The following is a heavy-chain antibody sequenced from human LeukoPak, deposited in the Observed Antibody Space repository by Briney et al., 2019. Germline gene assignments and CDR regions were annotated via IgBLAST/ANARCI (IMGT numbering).Heavy chain of an antibody. D-gene: IGHD3-10*01. V-gene: IGHV3-7*01. J-gene: IGHJ4*02. CDR1: GFTFNKYW. CDR3: ARGYYYSGTYYPSFFDY. CDR2: INQDDSQI. Sequence: GGSLRLSCAASGFTFNKYWLTWVRQAPGKGLEWVANINQDDSQIYYLESVEGRFTITRDNAKNSLHLQMNSLRVEDTAVYYCARGYYYSGTYYPSFFDYWGQGTLVTVSS.